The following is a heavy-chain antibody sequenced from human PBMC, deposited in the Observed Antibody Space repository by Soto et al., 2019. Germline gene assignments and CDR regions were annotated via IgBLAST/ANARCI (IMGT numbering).Heavy chain of an antibody. CDR1: GYRFTDYW. Sequence: XESLKISCKGSGYRFTDYWIGWVRQMPGKGLEWMGIIYPGDSETTYGPSFQGQVTISADKSISTAYLQWSSLKASDTAMYYCAIYASSSEWDYFDYWGQGTLVTVSS. D-gene: IGHD6-6*01. CDR2: IYPGDSET. J-gene: IGHJ4*02. V-gene: IGHV5-51*01. CDR3: AIYASSSEWDYFDY.